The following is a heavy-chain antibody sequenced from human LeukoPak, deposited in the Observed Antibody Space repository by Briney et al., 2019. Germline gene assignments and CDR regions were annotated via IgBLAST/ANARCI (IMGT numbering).Heavy chain of an antibody. CDR2: IYYSGST. Sequence: SETLSLTCTVSGDSVTSANHYWSWIRQPPGKGLEWIGSIYYSGSTYYNPSLKRRVTISVDTSKNQFSLKLSSVTAADTAVYYCARLSGWYWGFDYWGQGTLVTVSS. CDR3: ARLSGWYWGFDY. V-gene: IGHV4-39*01. CDR1: GDSVTSANHY. D-gene: IGHD6-19*01. J-gene: IGHJ4*02.